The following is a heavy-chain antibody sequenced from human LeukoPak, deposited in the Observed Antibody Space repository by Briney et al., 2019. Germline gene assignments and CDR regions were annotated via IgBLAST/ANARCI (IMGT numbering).Heavy chain of an antibody. CDR2: ISWNSGSI. Sequence: TGGSLRLSCAASGFTFDDYAMHWVRQAPGKGLEWVSGISWNSGSIGYADSVKGRFTISRDNAKNSLYLQMNSLRAEDTALYYCAKDGYGEIDYWGQGTLVTVSS. J-gene: IGHJ4*02. D-gene: IGHD4-17*01. CDR1: GFTFDDYA. V-gene: IGHV3-9*01. CDR3: AKDGYGEIDY.